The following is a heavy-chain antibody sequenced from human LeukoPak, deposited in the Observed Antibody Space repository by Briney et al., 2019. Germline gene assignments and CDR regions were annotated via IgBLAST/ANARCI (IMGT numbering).Heavy chain of an antibody. Sequence: GGYLRLSCAASGFTFSNYGMTCVRQAPGKGLKWLSYISTSGTIQYYADSVKGRFATSIDHARDSLYRQMNRLRAEDTAVYYCARGLGNFDYWGQGTLVTVSP. D-gene: IGHD1-26*01. V-gene: IGHV3-48*03. CDR2: ISTSGTIQ. J-gene: IGHJ4*02. CDR1: GFTFSNYG. CDR3: ARGLGNFDY.